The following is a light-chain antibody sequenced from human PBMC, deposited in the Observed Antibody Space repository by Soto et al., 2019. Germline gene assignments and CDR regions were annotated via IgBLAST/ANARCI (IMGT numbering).Light chain of an antibody. CDR2: GAS. CDR1: QSVSSSY. J-gene: IGKJ5*01. CDR3: QAYGSSP. Sequence: EIVLTQSPGTLSLSPGERATLSCRASQSVSSSYLAWYQQKPGQAPRLLIYGASSRATGIPDRFSGSGSGTNFNLTISRLEPEDFAVYYCQAYGSSPFGQGTRLEIK. V-gene: IGKV3-20*01.